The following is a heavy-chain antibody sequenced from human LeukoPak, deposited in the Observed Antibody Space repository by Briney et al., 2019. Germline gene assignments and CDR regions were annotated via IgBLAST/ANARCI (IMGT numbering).Heavy chain of an antibody. V-gene: IGHV3-23*01. J-gene: IGHJ4*02. D-gene: IGHD1-26*01. CDR2: ISGSGGST. CDR3: AKDRIVGATPAKTPLYY. CDR1: GFTFSSYA. Sequence: GGSLRLSCAASGFTFSSYAMSGVRQAPGEGLEWVSDISGSGGSTYYADSVKGRFTIYRDNSKNTLYVKMHSLRAEDTAVYYCAKDRIVGATPAKTPLYYWGPGTLVTVSS.